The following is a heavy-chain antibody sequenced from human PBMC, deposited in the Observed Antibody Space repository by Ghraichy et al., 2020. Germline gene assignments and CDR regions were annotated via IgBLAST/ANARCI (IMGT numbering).Heavy chain of an antibody. Sequence: SETLSLTCGVSGGSFNNYNWSWIRQPPGKGLEWIGEINHIGDTNYNPSLKSRLTILLDKPKKQFSLKLTSVTAADTAIYYCARGGSTWYIDLWGQGTLVIVS. D-gene: IGHD6-13*01. J-gene: IGHJ4*02. CDR3: ARGGSTWYIDL. CDR2: INHIGDT. CDR1: GGSFNNYN. V-gene: IGHV4-34*01.